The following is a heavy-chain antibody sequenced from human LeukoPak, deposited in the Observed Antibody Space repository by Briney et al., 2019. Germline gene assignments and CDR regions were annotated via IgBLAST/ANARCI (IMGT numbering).Heavy chain of an antibody. CDR1: GGSFSGYY. CDR3: ARGRMTTVTDY. J-gene: IGHJ4*02. CDR2: INHSGST. V-gene: IGHV4-34*01. Sequence: SETLSLTCAVYGGSFSGYYWSWIRQPPGKGLEWIGEINHSGSTSYNPSLKSRVTISVDTSKNQFSLKLSSVTAADTAVYYCARGRMTTVTDYWGQGTLVTVSS. D-gene: IGHD4-11*01.